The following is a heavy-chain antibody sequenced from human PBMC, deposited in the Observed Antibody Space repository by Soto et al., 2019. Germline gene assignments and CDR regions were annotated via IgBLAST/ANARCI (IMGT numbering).Heavy chain of an antibody. Sequence: GGSLRLSCAASGFTFSSYAMSWVRQAPGKELEWVSAISGSGGSTYYADSVKGRFTISRDNSKNTLYPQMNSLRAEDTAVYYCAKDRLNVYCSGGSCYSDAFDIWGQGTMVTVSS. CDR3: AKDRLNVYCSGGSCYSDAFDI. J-gene: IGHJ3*02. CDR2: ISGSGGST. D-gene: IGHD2-15*01. CDR1: GFTFSSYA. V-gene: IGHV3-23*01.